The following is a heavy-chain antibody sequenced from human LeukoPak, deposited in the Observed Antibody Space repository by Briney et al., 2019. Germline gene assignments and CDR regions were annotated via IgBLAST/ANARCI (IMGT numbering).Heavy chain of an antibody. CDR3: ARDVSVVPAAMEYVY. CDR1: GGSISGGDYY. V-gene: IGHV4-30-4*08. CDR2: IYYSGST. D-gene: IGHD2-2*01. Sequence: SETLSLTCTVSGGSISGGDYYWSWIRQPPGKGLEWIGYIYYSGSTYYNPSLKSRVTISVDTSKNQFSLKLSSVTVADTAVYYCARDVSVVPAAMEYVYWGQGTLVTVSS. J-gene: IGHJ4*02.